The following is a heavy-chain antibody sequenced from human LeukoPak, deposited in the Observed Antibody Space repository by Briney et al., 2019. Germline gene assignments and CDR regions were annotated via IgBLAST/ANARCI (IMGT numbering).Heavy chain of an antibody. D-gene: IGHD3-10*01. CDR2: ISDSGGST. J-gene: IGHJ6*02. CDR1: GFTISNHA. Sequence: GGSLTLSCAASGFTISNHAMSWVRQAPGKGLEWVSTISDSGGSTYYADSVKGRFTISRDNSKNTLYLQMNSLRAEDTAIHYCAKVPYSDYGSGRPPFMDVWGQGTTVAVSS. CDR3: AKVPYSDYGSGRPPFMDV. V-gene: IGHV3-23*01.